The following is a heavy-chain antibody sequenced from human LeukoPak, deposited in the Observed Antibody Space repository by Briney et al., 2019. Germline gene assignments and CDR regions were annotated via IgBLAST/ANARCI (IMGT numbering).Heavy chain of an antibody. CDR1: GFTFSSYA. Sequence: GGSLRLSCAASGFTFSSYAMSWVRQAPGKELEWVSAISGSGGSTYYADSVKGRFTISRDNSRSTLFLQMNSLRAEDTAVYFCARVAYYRVTADQITDAFDVWGRGTAVTVSS. CDR2: ISGSGGST. J-gene: IGHJ3*01. V-gene: IGHV3-23*01. D-gene: IGHD2-21*02. CDR3: ARVAYYRVTADQITDAFDV.